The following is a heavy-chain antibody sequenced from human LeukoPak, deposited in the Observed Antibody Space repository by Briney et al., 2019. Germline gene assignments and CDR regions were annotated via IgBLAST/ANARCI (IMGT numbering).Heavy chain of an antibody. CDR3: ARADGYNSPFDY. V-gene: IGHV3-11*05. CDR2: ISSSSSYT. CDR1: GFTLSDYY. J-gene: IGHJ4*02. D-gene: IGHD5-24*01. Sequence: GGSLRLSCAASGFTLSDYYMSWIRQAPGKGLEWVSYISSSSSYTNYADSVKGRFTISRDNAKNSLYLQMNGLRAEDTAVYYCARADGYNSPFDYWGQGTLVTVSS.